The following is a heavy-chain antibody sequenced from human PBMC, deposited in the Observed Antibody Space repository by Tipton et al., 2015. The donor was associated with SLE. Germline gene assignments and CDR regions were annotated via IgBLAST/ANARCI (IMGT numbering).Heavy chain of an antibody. CDR1: GYIFTTYW. J-gene: IGHJ4*02. D-gene: IGHD6-13*01. V-gene: IGHV5-51*03. Sequence: QLVQSGAEVKKPGESLKISCKASGYIFTTYWIGWVRQMPGKGLEYMGIIYPGDSDTTYSPSFQGQVTISADKSISTAYLQWDSLKASDTAMYYCARLSSSWFHWGQGTLVTVSS. CDR3: ARLSSSWFH. CDR2: IYPGDSDT.